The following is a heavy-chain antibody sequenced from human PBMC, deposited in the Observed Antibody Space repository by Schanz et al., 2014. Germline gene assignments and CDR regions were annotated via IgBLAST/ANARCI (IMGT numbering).Heavy chain of an antibody. D-gene: IGHD3-16*02. CDR1: GFTLSSYW. CDR2: TNGDGTNA. J-gene: IGHJ3*01. V-gene: IGHV3-74*01. Sequence: EVKLVESGGGAVRPGGSLRLSCAASGFTLSSYWMHWVRQVPGKGLEWVSCTNGDGTNAKYADSVKGRFTISRDNAKKTLSLQMISLRAEDTAIYFCTRSYYDFSWGSYRFRAFDFWGQGTTVIVSS. CDR3: TRSYYDFSWGSYRFRAFDF.